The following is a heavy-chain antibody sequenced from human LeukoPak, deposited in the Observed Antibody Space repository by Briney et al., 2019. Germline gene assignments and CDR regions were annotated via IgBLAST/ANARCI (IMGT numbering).Heavy chain of an antibody. CDR1: GGSVSSYN. CDR2: IYGTGRT. V-gene: IGHV4-4*07. D-gene: IGHD1-26*01. CDR3: ARYSGIYSYFDS. J-gene: IGHJ4*02. Sequence: SETLSLTCTVSGGSVSSYNWTWIRQPAGKRLEWIGRIYGTGRTDYNPSLKSRVTMSVDRSKSQFSLTLTSVTAADTAVYYCARYSGIYSYFDSWGQGTLVTVSS.